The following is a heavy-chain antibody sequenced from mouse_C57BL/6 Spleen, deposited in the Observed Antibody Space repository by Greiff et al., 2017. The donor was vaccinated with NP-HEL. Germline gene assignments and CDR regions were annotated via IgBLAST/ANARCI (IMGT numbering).Heavy chain of an antibody. CDR3: TRSGGGYYFDY. V-gene: IGHV1-15*01. Sequence: VQLQQSGAELVRPGASVTLSCKASGYTFTDYEMHWVKQTPVHGLEWIGAIDPETGGTAYNQKFKGKAILTADKSSSTAYMELRSLTSEDSAVYYCTRSGGGYYFDYWGQGTTLTVSS. D-gene: IGHD4-1*01. CDR2: IDPETGGT. CDR1: GYTFTDYE. J-gene: IGHJ2*01.